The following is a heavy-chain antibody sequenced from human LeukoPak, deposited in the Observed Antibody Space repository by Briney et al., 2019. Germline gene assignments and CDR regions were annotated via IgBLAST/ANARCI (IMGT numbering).Heavy chain of an antibody. V-gene: IGHV4-4*09. J-gene: IGHJ5*02. CDR3: ARHAFGLLNNWFDP. D-gene: IGHD3/OR15-3a*01. CDR2: IYTSGTT. CDR1: GGSISSSY. Sequence: PSETLSLTCTVSGGSISSSYWSWIRQPPGKGLEWVGYIYTSGTTNYNPSLKSRVTISVDTSKNQFSLKLSSVTAADTAVYYCARHAFGLLNNWFDPWGQGTLVTVYS.